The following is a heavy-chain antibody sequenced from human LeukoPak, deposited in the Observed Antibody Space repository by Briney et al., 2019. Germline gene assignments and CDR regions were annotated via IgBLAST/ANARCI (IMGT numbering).Heavy chain of an antibody. Sequence: SETLSLTCTVSVGSFSGYYWTWLRQPPGKGLEWIGYIYYSGNTNYNPSLRSRVTLSVDTSKNQFYLKLSSVTAADTAVYYCARDNRQRRACFDHWGQGTLVTVSS. CDR2: IYYSGNT. V-gene: IGHV4-59*01. J-gene: IGHJ5*02. CDR1: VGSFSGYY. D-gene: IGHD6-25*01. CDR3: ARDNRQRRACFDH.